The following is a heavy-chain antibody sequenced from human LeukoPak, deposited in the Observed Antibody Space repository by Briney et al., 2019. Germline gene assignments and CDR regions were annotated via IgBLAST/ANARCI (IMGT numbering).Heavy chain of an antibody. J-gene: IGHJ4*02. Sequence: GASVKVSCKASGYTFTNYDINWVRQATGQGLEWMGWMNPNSGKTGYAQKFQGRVTITRSTSINTVYMELSSLRSEDTAVYYCARSIPHHDAFDYWGQGTLVIVSS. CDR1: GYTFTNYD. CDR2: MNPNSGKT. D-gene: IGHD1-14*01. CDR3: ARSIPHHDAFDY. V-gene: IGHV1-8*03.